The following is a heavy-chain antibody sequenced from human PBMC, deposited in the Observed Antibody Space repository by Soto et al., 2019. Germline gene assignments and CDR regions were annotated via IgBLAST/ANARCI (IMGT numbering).Heavy chain of an antibody. CDR1: GFTFSSYA. CDR3: ARDRGGIAVS. V-gene: IGHV3-30-3*01. J-gene: IGHJ4*02. Sequence: PGGSLRVSCAAFGFTFSSYAMHWVRQAPGKGLEWVAVISYDGSNKYYADSVKGRFTISRDNSKNTLYLQMNSLRAEDTAVYYCARDRGGIAVSWGQGTLVTVSS. D-gene: IGHD6-19*01. CDR2: ISYDGSNK.